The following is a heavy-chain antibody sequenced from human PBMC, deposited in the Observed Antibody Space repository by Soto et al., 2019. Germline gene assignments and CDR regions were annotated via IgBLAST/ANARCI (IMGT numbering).Heavy chain of an antibody. V-gene: IGHV1-8*01. CDR3: AREMTGTTGMDV. CDR2: MNPNSGNT. D-gene: IGHD1-1*01. Sequence: QVQLVQSGAEVKKPGASVKVSCKASGYTFTSYDINWVRQATGQGLEWKGWMNPNSGNTGYAQKLRGRVTMTMNTSISTAYMELRSLRAEDAAVYYCAREMTGTTGMDVWGQGTTVTVSS. CDR1: GYTFTSYD. J-gene: IGHJ6*02.